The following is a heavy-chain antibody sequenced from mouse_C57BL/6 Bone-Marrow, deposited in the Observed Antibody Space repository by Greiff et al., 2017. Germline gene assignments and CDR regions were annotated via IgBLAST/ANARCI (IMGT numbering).Heavy chain of an antibody. D-gene: IGHD1-1*01. J-gene: IGHJ2*01. V-gene: IGHV5-4*01. CDR3: ARESSYVDY. CDR1: GFTFSSYA. Sequence: EVHLVESGGGLVKPGGSLKLSCAASGFTFSSYAMSWVRQTPEKRLEWVATISDGGSYTYYPDNVKGRFTISRDNAKNNLYLQMSHLKSEDTAMYYCARESSYVDYWGQGTTLTVSS. CDR2: ISDGGSYT.